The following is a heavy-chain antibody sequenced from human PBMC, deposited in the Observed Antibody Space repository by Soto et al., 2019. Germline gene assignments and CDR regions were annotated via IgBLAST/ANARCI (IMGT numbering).Heavy chain of an antibody. Sequence: QVQLVESGGGLVKPGGSLRLSCAASGFTFSDYYMSWIRQAPGKGLEWVSYISSSSSYTNYADSVKGRFTISRDNAKNSLYLQMNSLRAEDTAVYYCAREGGNSGLVRPYWYFDLWGRGTLVTVSS. CDR2: ISSSSSYT. J-gene: IGHJ2*01. V-gene: IGHV3-11*06. D-gene: IGHD2-21*02. CDR1: GFTFSDYY. CDR3: AREGGNSGLVRPYWYFDL.